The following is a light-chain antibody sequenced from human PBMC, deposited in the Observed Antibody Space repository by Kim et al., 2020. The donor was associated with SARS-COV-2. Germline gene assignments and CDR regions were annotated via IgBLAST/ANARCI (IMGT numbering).Light chain of an antibody. V-gene: IGKV1-5*03. CDR1: QNTSSL. CDR3: QQYNSYSRT. J-gene: IGKJ2*01. Sequence: ASVRDRVPISRRASQNTSSLLAWYQQNPGKAPKLLIYKASSVESGVPSMFSGSVSGTEFTLTISSLQPDDFATYYCQQYNSYSRTFGQGTKLEI. CDR2: KAS.